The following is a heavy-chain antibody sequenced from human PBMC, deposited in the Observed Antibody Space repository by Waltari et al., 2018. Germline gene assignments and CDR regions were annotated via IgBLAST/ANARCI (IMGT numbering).Heavy chain of an antibody. J-gene: IGHJ6*03. CDR3: ARGMAAAGTVYYYYYMDV. Sequence: QVQLQQWGAGLLKPSETLSLTCAVYGGSFSGYYWSWIRQPPGKGLEWIGEINHSGSTNYNPSLKSRVTISVDTSKNQFSLKLSSVTAADTAVYYCARGMAAAGTVYYYYYMDVWGKGTTVTVSS. CDR2: INHSGST. D-gene: IGHD6-13*01. V-gene: IGHV4-34*01. CDR1: GGSFSGYY.